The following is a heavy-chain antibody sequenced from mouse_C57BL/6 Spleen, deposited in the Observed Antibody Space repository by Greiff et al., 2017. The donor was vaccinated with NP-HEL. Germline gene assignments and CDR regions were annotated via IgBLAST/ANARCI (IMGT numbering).Heavy chain of an antibody. CDR3: ARDQDGPFAY. V-gene: IGHV3-1*01. D-gene: IGHD2-3*01. CDR1: GYSITSGYD. J-gene: IGHJ3*01. CDR2: ISYSGST. Sequence: EVKLMESGPGMVKPSQSLSLTCTVTGYSITSGYDWHWIRHFPGNKLEWMGYISYSGSTNYNTSLNSRISITHNTSKNQFFLKLNSVTTEDTATYYCARDQDGPFAYWGQGTLVTVSA.